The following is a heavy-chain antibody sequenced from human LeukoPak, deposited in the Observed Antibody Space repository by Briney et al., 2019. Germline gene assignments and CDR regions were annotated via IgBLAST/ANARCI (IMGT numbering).Heavy chain of an antibody. CDR2: IYSGGST. V-gene: IGHV3-53*01. D-gene: IGHD1-26*01. J-gene: IGHJ4*02. Sequence: GGSLRLSCAASGFAVSSNYMSWVRQAPGKGLEWVSVIYSGGSTYYADSVKGRFTISRDNSKNTLYLQMNSLRVEDTAVYYCAREVVIVGGTGGGFDYWGQGTLVTVPS. CDR3: AREVVIVGGTGGGFDY. CDR1: GFAVSSNY.